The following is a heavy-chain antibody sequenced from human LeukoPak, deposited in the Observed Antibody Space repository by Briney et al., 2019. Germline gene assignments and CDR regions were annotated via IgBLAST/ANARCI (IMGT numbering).Heavy chain of an antibody. V-gene: IGHV4-34*01. D-gene: IGHD3-22*01. CDR1: GGSFSGYY. CDR3: ARHRAPFDYYDSSGYYPGSAFDI. Sequence: SETLSLTCAVYGGSFSGYYWSWIRQPPGKGLEWIGEINHSGSTYYNPSLKSRVTISVDTSKNQFSLKLSSVTAADTAVYYCARHRAPFDYYDSSGYYPGSAFDIWGQGTMVTVSS. CDR2: INHSGST. J-gene: IGHJ3*02.